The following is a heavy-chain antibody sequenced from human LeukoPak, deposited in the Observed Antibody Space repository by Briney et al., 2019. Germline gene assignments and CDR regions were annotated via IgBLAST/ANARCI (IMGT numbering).Heavy chain of an antibody. CDR3: ARGGRLGPDF. CDR1: GDSIIGYY. Sequence: PSETLSLTCTVSGDSIIGYYWSWIRQPPGKGLEWIGYIHYSGSTNYNPSLQSRVTISVDTSRSHFSLKLSSATAADTAVYYCARGGRLGPDFWGQGTLVTVSS. CDR2: IHYSGST. V-gene: IGHV4-59*01. J-gene: IGHJ4*02. D-gene: IGHD1-1*01.